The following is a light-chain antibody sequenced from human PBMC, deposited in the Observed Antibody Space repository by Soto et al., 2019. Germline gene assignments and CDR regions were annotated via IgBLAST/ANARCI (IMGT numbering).Light chain of an antibody. CDR1: QSVSSY. CDR2: DAS. CDR3: QQRSNWPPWT. V-gene: IGKV3-11*01. J-gene: IGKJ1*01. Sequence: EIVLTQSPATLSLSPGERDTHSCRASQSVSSYLAWYQQKPGQAPRLLIYDASNRATGIPARFSGSGSGTDFTLTISSLEPEDFAVYYCQQRSNWPPWTFGQGTKVDIK.